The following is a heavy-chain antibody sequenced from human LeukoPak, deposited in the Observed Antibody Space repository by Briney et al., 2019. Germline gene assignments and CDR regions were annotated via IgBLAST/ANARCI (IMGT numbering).Heavy chain of an antibody. D-gene: IGHD2-2*02. CDR2: ISSSSSYI. J-gene: IGHJ4*02. CDR1: GFTFNNYA. Sequence: GGSLRLSCAASGFTFNNYAMNWVRQAPGKGLEWVSSISSSSSYIYYADSVKGRFTISRDNAKNSLYLQMNSLRAEDTAAYYCARDRASHCYRCNVDYWGQGTLVTVSS. V-gene: IGHV3-21*01. CDR3: ARDRASHCYRCNVDY.